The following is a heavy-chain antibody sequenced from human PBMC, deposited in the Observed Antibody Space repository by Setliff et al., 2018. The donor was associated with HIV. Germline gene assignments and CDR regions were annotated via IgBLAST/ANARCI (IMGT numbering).Heavy chain of an antibody. CDR1: GGSINNYY. D-gene: IGHD6-19*01. CDR2: IYTSGST. V-gene: IGHV4-4*07. Sequence: PSETLSLTCSVYGGSINNYYWSWIRQPAGKGLGWIGRIYTSGSTNYNPSLKRRVTMSVDTSKNHFSLKLRSVTAADTAVYYCGTSVSAKENWLDPWGLGTLVTVSS. CDR3: GTSVSAKENWLDP. J-gene: IGHJ5*02.